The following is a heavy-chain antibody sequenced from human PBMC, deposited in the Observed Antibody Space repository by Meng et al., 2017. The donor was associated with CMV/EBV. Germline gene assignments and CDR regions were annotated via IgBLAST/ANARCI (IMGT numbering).Heavy chain of an antibody. D-gene: IGHD1-1*01. CDR2: IYPVDSDT. V-gene: IGHV5-51*01. CDR1: GYSFTSYW. CDR3: ARRGLEWPRDPNYYFDY. J-gene: IGHJ4*02. Sequence: GGSLRLSCKGSGYSFTSYWIGWVRQMPGKGLEWMGIIYPVDSDTRYSPSFQGQVTISADKSISTAYLQWSSLKASDTAMYYCARRGLEWPRDPNYYFDYWGQGTLVTVSS.